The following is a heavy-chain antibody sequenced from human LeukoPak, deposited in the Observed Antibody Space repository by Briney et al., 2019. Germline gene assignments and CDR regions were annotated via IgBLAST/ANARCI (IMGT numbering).Heavy chain of an antibody. Sequence: SETLSLSCTASGGSISSSSYYWGWIPQPPGKGLEWIGSIYYSGSTYSNPSLKSPVTISVATSKNQFSLKLSSVTAADTAVYYCARITIFGVVQYYYYYYMDVWGEGTTVTVSS. CDR3: ARITIFGVVQYYYYYYMDV. CDR2: IYYSGST. J-gene: IGHJ6*03. D-gene: IGHD3-3*01. V-gene: IGHV4-39*01. CDR1: GGSISSSSYY.